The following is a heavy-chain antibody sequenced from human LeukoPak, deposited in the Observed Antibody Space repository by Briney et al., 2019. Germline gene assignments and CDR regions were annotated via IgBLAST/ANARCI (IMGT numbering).Heavy chain of an antibody. CDR2: IDQDGSVI. CDR1: GFILSGYW. CDR3: AKDSPTDSSGWYSPLFFDY. Sequence: GGSLRLSCAASGFILSGYWMTWVRQAPGKGLEWVANIDQDGSVIYYVDSVKGRFTISRDNAKNSLFLQMNSLRAEDTAVYYCAKDSPTDSSGWYSPLFFDYWGQGTLVTVSS. D-gene: IGHD6-19*01. V-gene: IGHV3-7*03. J-gene: IGHJ4*02.